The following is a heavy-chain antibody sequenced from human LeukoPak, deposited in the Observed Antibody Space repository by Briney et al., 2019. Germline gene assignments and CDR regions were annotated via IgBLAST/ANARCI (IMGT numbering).Heavy chain of an antibody. D-gene: IGHD4-17*01. J-gene: IGHJ3*02. Sequence: GGSLRLSCAASGFTFSTYSMNWVRQAPGKGLEWVCGINWNGVSTGYADSVKGRFTISRDNARNSLSLQMNSLRAEDTAFYYCARDLYGDYGFDIWGQGTMVTVSS. CDR1: GFTFSTYS. V-gene: IGHV3-20*04. CDR3: ARDLYGDYGFDI. CDR2: INWNGVST.